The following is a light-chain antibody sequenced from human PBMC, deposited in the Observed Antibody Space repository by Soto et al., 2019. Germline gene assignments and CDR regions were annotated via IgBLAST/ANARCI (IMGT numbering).Light chain of an antibody. CDR1: SSNIGSNT. CDR2: SNN. J-gene: IGLJ3*02. V-gene: IGLV1-44*01. Sequence: QSVLTQPPSASGTPGQRVTISCSGSSSNIGSNTVNWYQQLPGTAPKLLIYSNNQRPSGVPDRFFGSKSGTSASLAISGLQSEDEADYYCAAWDDSLNGYWVFGGGTKLTVL. CDR3: AAWDDSLNGYWV.